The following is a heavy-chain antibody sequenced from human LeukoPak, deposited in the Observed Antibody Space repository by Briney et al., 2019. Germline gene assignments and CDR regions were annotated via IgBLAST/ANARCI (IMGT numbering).Heavy chain of an antibody. J-gene: IGHJ6*02. V-gene: IGHV1-18*01. CDR2: ISAYNGNT. CDR1: GYTFTSYG. D-gene: IGHD3-10*01. CDR3: ARDLLLWFGELFLLDGMDV. Sequence: ASVKVSCKASGYTFTSYGISWVRQAPGQGLEWMGWISAYNGNTNYAQKLQGRVTMTTDTSTSTAYMELRSLRSDDTAVYYCARDLLLWFGELFLLDGMDVWGQGTTVTVSS.